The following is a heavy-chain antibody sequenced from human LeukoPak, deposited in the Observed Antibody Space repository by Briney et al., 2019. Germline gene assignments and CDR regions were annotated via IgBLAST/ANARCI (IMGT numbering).Heavy chain of an antibody. D-gene: IGHD1-1*01. J-gene: IGHJ4*02. CDR1: RFTFSTYS. V-gene: IGHV3-48*02. CDR2: ISDSSSTI. CDR3: AKAYTSYFDS. Sequence: GGSLRLSCAASRFTFSTYSMNWVRQAPGKGLEWVSHISDSSSTIYYADSVKGRFTISRDNAKNSLYLQMNSLRDEDTAVYYCAKAYTSYFDSWGQGTLVTVS.